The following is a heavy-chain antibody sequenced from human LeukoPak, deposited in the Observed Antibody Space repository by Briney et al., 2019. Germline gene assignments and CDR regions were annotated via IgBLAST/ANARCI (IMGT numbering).Heavy chain of an antibody. CDR2: IYYSGST. CDR1: GGSISSSSYY. Sequence: SETLSLTCTVSGGSISSSSYYWGWIRQPPGKGLEWIGSIYYSGSTYYNPSLKSRVTISVDTSKNQFSLKLSSVTAADTAVYYCARVTFWSGYTRGWFDPWGQGTLVTVSS. D-gene: IGHD3-3*01. J-gene: IGHJ5*02. V-gene: IGHV4-39*07. CDR3: ARVTFWSGYTRGWFDP.